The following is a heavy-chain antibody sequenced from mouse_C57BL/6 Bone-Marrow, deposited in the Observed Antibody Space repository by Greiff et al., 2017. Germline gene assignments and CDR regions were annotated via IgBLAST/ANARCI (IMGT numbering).Heavy chain of an antibody. CDR1: GYTFTSYW. V-gene: IGHV1-69*01. D-gene: IGHD1-1*01. CDR3: ARGTVVATGDY. Sequence: QVQLQQPGAELVMPGASVKLSCKASGYTFTSYWMHWVKQRPGQGLEWIGEIDPSDSYTNYNQKFKGKSTLTVDKSSSTAYMQLSSLTSEDSAVYACARGTVVATGDYWGQGTTLTVSS. J-gene: IGHJ2*01. CDR2: IDPSDSYT.